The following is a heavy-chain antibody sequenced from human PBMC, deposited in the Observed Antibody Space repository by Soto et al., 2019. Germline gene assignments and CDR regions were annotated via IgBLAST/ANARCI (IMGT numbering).Heavy chain of an antibody. Sequence: GGSLRLSCAASGFTFSSYAMSWVRQAPGKGLEWVSVISGSGGSTYYADSVKGRFTISRDNSKNTLYLQMNSLRAEDTAVYYCAKVQLAVDGLNWVDPWGKGTLVTVSS. CDR1: GFTFSSYA. CDR2: ISGSGGST. V-gene: IGHV3-23*01. J-gene: IGHJ5*02. D-gene: IGHD6-19*01. CDR3: AKVQLAVDGLNWVDP.